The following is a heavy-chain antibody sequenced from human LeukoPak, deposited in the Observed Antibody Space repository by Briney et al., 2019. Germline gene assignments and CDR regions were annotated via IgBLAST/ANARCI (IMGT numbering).Heavy chain of an antibody. CDR3: ARAAAGYYYGMDV. V-gene: IGHV3-66*01. CDR1: GFTVSSNY. Sequence: GGSLRLSCAASGFTVSSNYMSWVRQAPGKGLEWVSVIYSGSSTHYIDSVKGRFTISRDNSKNTLYLQMNSLRAEDTAVYYCARAAAGYYYGMDVWGQGTTVTVSS. D-gene: IGHD6-13*01. J-gene: IGHJ6*02. CDR2: IYSGSST.